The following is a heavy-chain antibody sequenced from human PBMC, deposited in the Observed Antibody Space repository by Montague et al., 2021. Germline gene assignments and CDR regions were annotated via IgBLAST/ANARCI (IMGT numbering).Heavy chain of an antibody. V-gene: IGHV4-34*01. CDR2: VRHIGST. J-gene: IGHJ4*02. Sequence: SETLSLTCGVYGGSLSEYYWTWIRQSPEKGLERIGEVRHIGSTNYNPSLKSRITMSVDKSKNQFSLKLRSVTAADTAVYYCASDRGPFDYWGQGTLVTVSS. CDR1: GGSLSEYY. D-gene: IGHD3-10*01. CDR3: ASDRGPFDY.